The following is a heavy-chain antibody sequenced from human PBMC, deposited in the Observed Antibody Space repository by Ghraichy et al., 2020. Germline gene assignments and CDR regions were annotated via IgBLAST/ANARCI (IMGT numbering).Heavy chain of an antibody. CDR1: GGSFSGYY. V-gene: IGHV4-34*01. J-gene: IGHJ5*02. CDR3: ARLPHFSPKGITP. CDR2: INHSGST. Sequence: SETLSLTCAVYGGSFSGYYWSWIRQPPGKGLEWIGEINHSGSTNYNPSLKSRVTISVDTSKNQFSLKLSSVTAADTAVYYCARLPHFSPKGITPWGQGTLVTVSS. D-gene: IGHD3-3*02.